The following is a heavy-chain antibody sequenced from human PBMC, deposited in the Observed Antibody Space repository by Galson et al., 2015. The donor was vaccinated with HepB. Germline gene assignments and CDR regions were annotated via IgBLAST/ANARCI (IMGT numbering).Heavy chain of an antibody. Sequence: SLRLFCAGSGFIFRHHAMAWIRQAPGKGLEWVSGINGRGSTRSYSDAVKGRFSISRDNSKDTVFLQMDNLRAEDTAVYYCVKEGSWFGGDWFDPWGQGALVTVS. V-gene: IGHV3-23*01. CDR1: GFIFRHHA. CDR2: INGRGSTR. D-gene: IGHD3-16*01. J-gene: IGHJ5*02. CDR3: VKEGSWFGGDWFDP.